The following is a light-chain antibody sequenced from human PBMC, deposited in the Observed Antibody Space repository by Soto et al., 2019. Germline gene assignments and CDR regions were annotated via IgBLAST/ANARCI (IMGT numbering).Light chain of an antibody. J-gene: IGLJ1*01. Sequence: QSVLTQPASVSGSPGQSITISCTGTSSVVGGYNYVSWYQQYPGKAPKLMIYDVTNRPSGVSNRFSGSKSGNTASLTISGLQAEDEADYYCSSYISSGLYVFGAGTKVTVL. CDR3: SSYISSGLYV. V-gene: IGLV2-14*01. CDR1: SSVVGGYNY. CDR2: DVT.